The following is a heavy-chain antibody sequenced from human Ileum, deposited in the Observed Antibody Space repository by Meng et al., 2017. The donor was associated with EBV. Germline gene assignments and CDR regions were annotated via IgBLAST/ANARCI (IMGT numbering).Heavy chain of an antibody. D-gene: IGHD4-17*01. CDR2: IWYDGSQE. Sequence: QVQVVESGGGVVQPGRSLRLSCVASGFTFSSYAMHWVRQAPGKGLEWVAVIWYDGSQEYYADSVKGRFTISRDNSKNTLSLQMNSLRAEDTAVYYCARDDYADTKVDFDYWGQGTLVTVSS. CDR3: ARDDYADTKVDFDY. CDR1: GFTFSSYA. J-gene: IGHJ4*02. V-gene: IGHV3-33*01.